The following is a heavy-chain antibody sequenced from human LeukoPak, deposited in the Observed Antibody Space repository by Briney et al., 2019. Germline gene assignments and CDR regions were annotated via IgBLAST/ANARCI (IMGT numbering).Heavy chain of an antibody. D-gene: IGHD3-22*01. J-gene: IGHJ4*02. CDR3: ATAGVGSGYYRQTENAFDY. Sequence: SETLSLTCTVSGGSISSSSYYWGWIRQPPGKGLEWIGSIYYSGSTYYNPSLKSRVSISVDTSKNQFSLKLSSVTAADTAVYYCATAGVGSGYYRQTENAFDYWGQGTLVTVSS. V-gene: IGHV4-39*07. CDR1: GGSISSSSYY. CDR2: IYYSGST.